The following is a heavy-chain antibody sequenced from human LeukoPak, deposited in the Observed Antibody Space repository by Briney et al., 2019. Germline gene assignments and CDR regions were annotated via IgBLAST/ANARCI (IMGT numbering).Heavy chain of an antibody. CDR2: ISSSSSTI. J-gene: IGHJ4*02. CDR3: ARHGYSYGGLAGY. Sequence: GGSLRLSCVASGFSFSSYSMNWVRQAPGKGLEWVSYISSSSSTIYYADSVKGRFTISRDNAENSVYLQMNSLRDEDTAVYYCARHGYSYGGLAGYWGQGTLVTVSS. V-gene: IGHV3-48*02. D-gene: IGHD5-18*01. CDR1: GFSFSSYS.